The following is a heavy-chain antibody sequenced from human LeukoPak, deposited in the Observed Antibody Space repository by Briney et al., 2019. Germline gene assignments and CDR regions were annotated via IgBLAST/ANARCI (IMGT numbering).Heavy chain of an antibody. J-gene: IGHJ6*03. CDR3: ARDGGFLEWLPRPAWYYYMDV. Sequence: SETLSLTCTVSGGSISSHYWSWIRQPPGKGLEWIGYIYYSGSTYYNPSLKSRVTISVDTSKNQFSLKLSSVTAADTAVYYCARDGGFLEWLPRPAWYYYMDVWGKGTTVTVSS. CDR1: GGSISSHY. CDR2: IYYSGST. D-gene: IGHD3-3*01. V-gene: IGHV4-59*11.